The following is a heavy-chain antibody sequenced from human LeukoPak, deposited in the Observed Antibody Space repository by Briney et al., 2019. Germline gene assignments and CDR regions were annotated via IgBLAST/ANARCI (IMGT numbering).Heavy chain of an antibody. D-gene: IGHD6-6*01. CDR2: ISAYNGNT. J-gene: IGHJ4*02. CDR3: ARDDYSSSSEGDY. V-gene: IGHV1-18*01. CDR1: RYTFTTYG. Sequence: ASVKVSCKASRYTFTTYGISWVRQAPGQGLEWMGWISAYNGNTNYAQKFQDRITMTTDTSTSTAYMELRSLRSDDTAVYYCARDDYSSSSEGDYWGQGTLVTVSS.